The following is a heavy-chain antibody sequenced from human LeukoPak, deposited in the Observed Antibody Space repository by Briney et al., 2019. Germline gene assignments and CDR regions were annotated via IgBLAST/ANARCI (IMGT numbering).Heavy chain of an antibody. CDR2: MNPNSGNT. J-gene: IGHJ5*02. Sequence: GASVKVSCKASGYTFTSYDINWVRQATGQGLEWTGWMNPNSGNTGYAQKCQGRVTMTRNPSISTAYMEMSSLRSEDTAVYYCARRRPRYCSSTSCYCWFDPWGQGTLVTVSS. V-gene: IGHV1-8*01. D-gene: IGHD2-2*01. CDR1: GYTFTSYD. CDR3: ARRRPRYCSSTSCYCWFDP.